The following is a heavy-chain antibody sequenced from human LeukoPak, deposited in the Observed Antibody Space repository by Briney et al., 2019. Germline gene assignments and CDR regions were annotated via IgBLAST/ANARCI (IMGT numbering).Heavy chain of an antibody. J-gene: IGHJ4*02. D-gene: IGHD2-2*01. CDR2: ISGSGGST. V-gene: IGHV3-23*01. CDR1: GFTFSSYA. CDR3: AEVPSLVGVPAPSD. Sequence: PGGSLRLSCAASGFTFSSYAMSWVRQAPGRGLEWVSAISGSGGSTYYADSVKGRFTISRDNSKNTLYLQMNSLRAEDTAVYYCAEVPSLVGVPAPSDWGQGTLVTVSS.